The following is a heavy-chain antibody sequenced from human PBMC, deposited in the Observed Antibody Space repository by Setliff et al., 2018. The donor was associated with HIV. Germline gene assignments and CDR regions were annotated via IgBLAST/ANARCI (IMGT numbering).Heavy chain of an antibody. CDR1: GGSFSDYY. J-gene: IGHJ4*02. CDR2: IYYTGST. D-gene: IGHD5-18*01. Sequence: PSETLSLTCAVYGGSFSDYYWNWIRQPPGKGLEWIGYIYYTGSTYYNPSLKSRVTISVDTSKNQFSLKLSSVTPADTAVYYCARVFVDTAVLRVLEYYFDSWGRGTLVTVSS. V-gene: IGHV4-30-4*08. CDR3: ARVFVDTAVLRVLEYYFDS.